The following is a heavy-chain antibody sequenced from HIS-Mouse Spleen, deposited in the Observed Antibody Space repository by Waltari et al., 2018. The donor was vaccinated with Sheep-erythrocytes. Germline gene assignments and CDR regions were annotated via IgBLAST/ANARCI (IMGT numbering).Heavy chain of an antibody. V-gene: IGHV3-21*01. CDR3: ARVASGATFDY. Sequence: EVQLVESGGGLVKPGGSLRLSCAASGFTFSSYSMNWVRQAPGEGLEWVSSISSSSSYLDYADSVKGRFTISRDNAKNSLYLQMNSLRAEDTAVYYCARVASGATFDYWGQGTLVTVSS. CDR2: ISSSSSYL. D-gene: IGHD1-26*01. J-gene: IGHJ4*02. CDR1: GFTFSSYS.